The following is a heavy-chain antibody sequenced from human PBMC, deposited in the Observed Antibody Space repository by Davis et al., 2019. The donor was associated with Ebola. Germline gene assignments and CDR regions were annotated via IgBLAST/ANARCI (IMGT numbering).Heavy chain of an antibody. Sequence: GSLRLSCTVSGGSISSYYWSWIQQPPGKGLEWIGYIYDSGSTNYSPSLKSRVTISIDTSKNQISLKLSSVTAADTAVYYCAKRGYGDDFGIRNFEHWGQGTLVTVSS. CDR1: GGSISSYY. V-gene: IGHV4-59*01. CDR2: IYDSGST. CDR3: AKRGYGDDFGIRNFEH. J-gene: IGHJ4*02. D-gene: IGHD4-17*01.